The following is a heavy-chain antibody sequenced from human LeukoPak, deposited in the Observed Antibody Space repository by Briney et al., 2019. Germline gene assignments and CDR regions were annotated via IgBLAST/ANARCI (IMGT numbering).Heavy chain of an antibody. V-gene: IGHV4-59*01. CDR2: IYYSGST. CDR1: GGSISSYY. J-gene: IGHJ4*02. CDR3: AREPYYYGSGSYSGFDY. Sequence: SETLSLTCTVSGGSISSYYWSWIRQPPGKELEWIGYIYYSGSTNYNPSLKSRVTISVDTSKNQFSLKLSSVTAADTAVYYCAREPYYYGSGSYSGFDYWGQGTLVTVSS. D-gene: IGHD3-10*01.